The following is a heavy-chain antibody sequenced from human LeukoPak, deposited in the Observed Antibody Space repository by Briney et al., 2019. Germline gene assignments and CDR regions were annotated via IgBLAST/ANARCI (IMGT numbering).Heavy chain of an antibody. V-gene: IGHV4-4*07. D-gene: IGHD6-13*01. Sequence: PSETLSLTCTVSGGSISSYYWSWIRQPAGKGLEWIGRIYTSGSTNYNPSLKSRVTMSVDTSKNQFSLKLSSVTAADTAVYYCARGNSSSWGLYWYFDLWGRGTLVTVSS. CDR3: ARGNSSSWGLYWYFDL. CDR2: IYTSGST. J-gene: IGHJ2*01. CDR1: GGSISSYY.